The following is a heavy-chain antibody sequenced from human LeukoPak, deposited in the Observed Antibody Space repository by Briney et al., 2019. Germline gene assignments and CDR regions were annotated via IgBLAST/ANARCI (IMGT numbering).Heavy chain of an antibody. J-gene: IGHJ4*02. CDR3: ARDRRGYDSSGYYDY. CDR2: ITSSSTYI. V-gene: IGHV3-21*01. D-gene: IGHD3-22*01. Sequence: PGGSLRLSCAASGFTFSSYTMNWVRQAPGKGLEWVSSITSSSTYIYYADSVKGRFTISRDDAKNSLYLQMNSLRAEDTAVYYCARDRRGYDSSGYYDYWGQGTLVTVSS. CDR1: GFTFSSYT.